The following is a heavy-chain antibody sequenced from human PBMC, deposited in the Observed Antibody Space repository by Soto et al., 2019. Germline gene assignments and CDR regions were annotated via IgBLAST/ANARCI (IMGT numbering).Heavy chain of an antibody. D-gene: IGHD4-17*01. CDR3: TFATTTVTTRVDY. CDR1: GFTFSNAW. V-gene: IGHV3-15*01. CDR2: IKSKTDGGTT. Sequence: EVQLVESGGGLVKPGGSLRLSCAASGFTFSNAWMSWVRQAPGKGLEWVGRIKSKTDGGTTDYAAPVKGRFTISRDDSKNTLYLQKNSLKTEDTAVYYCTFATTTVTTRVDYWGQGTLVTVSS. J-gene: IGHJ4*02.